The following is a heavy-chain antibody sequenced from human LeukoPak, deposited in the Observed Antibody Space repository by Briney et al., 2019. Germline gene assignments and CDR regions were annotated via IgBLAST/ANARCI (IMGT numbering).Heavy chain of an antibody. V-gene: IGHV1-18*01. J-gene: IGHJ5*02. Sequence: GASVKVSCKASGYTFTRYGISWVRQAPGQGLEWMGWTSAYNGNTNCAQKFQGRVTMTTDTSTSTVYMELRSLRSDDTAVYYCARESPPPDTSSSWYKINWFDPWGQGTLVTVSS. CDR3: ARESPPPDTSSSWYKINWFDP. CDR1: GYTFTRYG. D-gene: IGHD6-13*01. CDR2: TSAYNGNT.